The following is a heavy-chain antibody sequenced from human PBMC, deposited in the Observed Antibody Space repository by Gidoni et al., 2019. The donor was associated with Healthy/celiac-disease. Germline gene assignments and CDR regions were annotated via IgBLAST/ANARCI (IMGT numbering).Heavy chain of an antibody. V-gene: IGHV3-21*01. CDR2: ISSSSSYI. D-gene: IGHD3-3*01. CDR1: GFTFSSYS. CDR3: ARSSPSIFGVVHPDY. Sequence: EVQLVESGGGLVKPGGSLRLSCAASGFTFSSYSMNWVRQAPGKGLEWVSSISSSSSYIYYADSVKGRFTISRDNAKNSLYLQMNSLRAEDTAVYYCARSSPSIFGVVHPDYWGQGTLVTVSS. J-gene: IGHJ4*02.